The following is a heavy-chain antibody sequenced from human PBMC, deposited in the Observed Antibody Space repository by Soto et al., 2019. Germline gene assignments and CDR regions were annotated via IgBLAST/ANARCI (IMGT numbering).Heavy chain of an antibody. CDR1: GGSISSSSYY. CDR3: ASGWFGELLSLRSVFFKS. J-gene: IGHJ4*02. D-gene: IGHD3-10*01. V-gene: IGHV4-39*01. Sequence: SETLSLTCTVSGGSISSSSYYWGWIRQPPGKGLEWIGSIYYSGSTYYNPSLKSRVTISVDTSKNQFSLKLSSVTAADTAVYYCASGWFGELLSLRSVFFKSWGQGTLVTVSS. CDR2: IYYSGST.